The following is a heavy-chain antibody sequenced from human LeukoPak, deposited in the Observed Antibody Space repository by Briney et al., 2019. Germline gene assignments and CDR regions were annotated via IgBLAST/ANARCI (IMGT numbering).Heavy chain of an antibody. CDR1: GFAFNSYA. D-gene: IGHD1-26*01. Sequence: PGRSLRLSCAVSGFAFNSYAMHWVRQAPGEGLEWEAFISHDGSARSYADSVKGRFTISRDNSKNTLYLQMNSLRPEDTAVYYCARDLSGTYMVDYWGQGTLVTVSS. CDR3: ARDLSGTYMVDY. V-gene: IGHV3-30-3*01. J-gene: IGHJ4*02. CDR2: ISHDGSAR.